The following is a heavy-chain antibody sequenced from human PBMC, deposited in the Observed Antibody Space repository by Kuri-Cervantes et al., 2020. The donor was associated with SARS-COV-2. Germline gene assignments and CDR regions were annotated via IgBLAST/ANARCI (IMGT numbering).Heavy chain of an antibody. CDR3: AKDPLYRGTYDLGKLDY. Sequence: GESLKISCAASGFTFSSYAMSWVRQAPGKGLEWVSAISGSGGSTYYADSVKGRFTISRDNSKNTLYLEMNSLRVEDTAVYYCAKDPLYRGTYDLGKLDYWGRGTLVTVSS. V-gene: IGHV3-23*01. CDR2: ISGSGGST. D-gene: IGHD3-3*01. CDR1: GFTFSSYA. J-gene: IGHJ4*02.